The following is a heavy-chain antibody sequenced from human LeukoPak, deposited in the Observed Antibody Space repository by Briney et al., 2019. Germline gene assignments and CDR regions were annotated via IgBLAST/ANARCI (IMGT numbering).Heavy chain of an antibody. Sequence: ASVKLSFKASVYTFTGYYMHWVRQAPGQELEWMGWINPNSSCTNYAQKFQGRVTMTRDTSISTAYMELSRLRSDDTAVYYCARIAAASPNLFDYWGQGTLVTVSS. J-gene: IGHJ4*02. CDR1: VYTFTGYY. V-gene: IGHV1-2*02. CDR2: INPNSSCT. D-gene: IGHD6-13*01. CDR3: ARIAAASPNLFDY.